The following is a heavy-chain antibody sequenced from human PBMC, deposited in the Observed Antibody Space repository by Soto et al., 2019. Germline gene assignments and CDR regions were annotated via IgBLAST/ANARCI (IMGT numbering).Heavy chain of an antibody. V-gene: IGHV1-69*12. Sequence: QVQLVQSGAEVKKPGSSVKVSCKASGGTFSSYAISWVRQAPVQGLEWMGGIIPIFGTANYAQKFQGRVTITADESTSTAYMELSSLRSEDTAVYYCARVTYYDFWSGYSPNRYYFDYWGQGTLVTVSS. D-gene: IGHD3-3*01. J-gene: IGHJ4*02. CDR2: IIPIFGTA. CDR3: ARVTYYDFWSGYSPNRYYFDY. CDR1: GGTFSSYA.